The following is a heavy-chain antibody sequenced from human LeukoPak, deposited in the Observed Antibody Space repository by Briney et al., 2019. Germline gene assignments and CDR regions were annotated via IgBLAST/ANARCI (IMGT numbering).Heavy chain of an antibody. CDR1: GFTFSSYW. V-gene: IGHV3-74*01. J-gene: IGHJ4*02. CDR2: INSDGSST. Sequence: GGSLRLSCAASGFTFSSYWMHWVRQAPGKGLVWVSRINSDGSSTSYADSVKGRFTISRDNAKNTLYLQMNSLRAEDTAVYYCARETYGDKTDYWGQGTLVTVSS. CDR3: ARETYGDKTDY. D-gene: IGHD4-17*01.